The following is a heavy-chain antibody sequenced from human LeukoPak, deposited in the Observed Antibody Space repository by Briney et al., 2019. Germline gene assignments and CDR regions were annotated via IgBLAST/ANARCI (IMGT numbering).Heavy chain of an antibody. V-gene: IGHV4-61*10. J-gene: IGHJ4*02. CDR1: GGSISSGSYY. CDR3: ARVAVVPAAIWKPYFDY. Sequence: PSETLSPTCTVPGGSISSGSYYWSWIRQPAGKGLEWIGRIFSSGSTNYNPSLKSRVTISVDTSKNQFSLKLSSVTAADTAVYYCARVAVVPAAIWKPYFDYWGQGTLVTVSS. D-gene: IGHD2-2*01. CDR2: IFSSGST.